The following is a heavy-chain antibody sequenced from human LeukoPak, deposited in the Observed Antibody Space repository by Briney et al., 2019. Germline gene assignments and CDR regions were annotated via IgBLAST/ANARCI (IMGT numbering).Heavy chain of an antibody. Sequence: ASVKVSCKASGYTFTSYAMNWVRQAPGQGLEWMGWINTNTGNPTYAQGFTGRFVFSLDTSVSTAYLQISSLKAEDTAVYYCARVCCGGDWRPNYYYYYMDVWGKGTTVTVSS. CDR3: ARVCCGGDWRPNYYYYYMDV. V-gene: IGHV7-4-1*02. J-gene: IGHJ6*03. D-gene: IGHD2-21*02. CDR2: INTNTGNP. CDR1: GYTFTSYA.